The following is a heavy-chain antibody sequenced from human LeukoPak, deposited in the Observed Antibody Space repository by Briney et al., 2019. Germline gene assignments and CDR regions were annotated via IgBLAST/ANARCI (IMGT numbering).Heavy chain of an antibody. J-gene: IGHJ5*02. Sequence: SGGSLRLSCAASGFTFSSYAMSWVRQAPGKGLEWVSAISGSGGSTYYADSVKGRFTISRDNSKNTLYLQMNSLRAEDTAVYYCAKDLKGSGWYYGWFDPWGQGTLVTVSS. CDR2: ISGSGGST. V-gene: IGHV3-23*01. CDR1: GFTFSSYA. D-gene: IGHD6-19*01. CDR3: AKDLKGSGWYYGWFDP.